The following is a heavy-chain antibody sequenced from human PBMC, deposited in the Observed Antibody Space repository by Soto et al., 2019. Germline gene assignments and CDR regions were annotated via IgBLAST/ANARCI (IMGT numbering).Heavy chain of an antibody. CDR3: ASKTAGNGHNSF. CDR2: ILPIFGTP. J-gene: IGHJ4*02. D-gene: IGHD1-1*01. V-gene: IGHV1-69*13. CDR1: GDTFSNYA. Sequence: GASVKVSCKASGDTFSNYAFTWVRQARGQGLEWVGGILPIFGTPTYAPRFLGRVTITADESTSTAYMDLSSLTSEDTAVYFCASKTAGNGHNSFWGQGTMVTVS.